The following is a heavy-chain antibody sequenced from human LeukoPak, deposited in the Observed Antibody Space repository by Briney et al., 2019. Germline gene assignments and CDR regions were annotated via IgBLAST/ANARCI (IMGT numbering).Heavy chain of an antibody. CDR1: GYTFTGYY. CDR3: AVVITLAGFDP. D-gene: IGHD3-22*01. Sequence: VASVKVSCKASGYTFTGYYMHWVRQAPGPRLEWMGWIYPNSGSTNYAQKFQGRDTMTRDTTISTAYMERSRLRSDDTAVYYCAVVITLAGFDPWGQGTLVTVSS. J-gene: IGHJ5*02. V-gene: IGHV1-2*02. CDR2: IYPNSGST.